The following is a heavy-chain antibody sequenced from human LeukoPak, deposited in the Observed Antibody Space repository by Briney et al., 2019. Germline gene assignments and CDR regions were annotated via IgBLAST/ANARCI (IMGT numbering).Heavy chain of an antibody. J-gene: IGHJ4*02. Sequence: PGESLHISCKGSGYSFSNYWIGWVRQMPGKGLEWMGIIYPGDSDVRYSPSSQGQVTISADKSISTAYLQWSSLQAPDTAMYYCARQGYNSTWDRYLAYWGQGTQVTVSS. D-gene: IGHD6-13*01. CDR2: IYPGDSDV. CDR1: GYSFSNYW. CDR3: ARQGYNSTWDRYLAY. V-gene: IGHV5-51*01.